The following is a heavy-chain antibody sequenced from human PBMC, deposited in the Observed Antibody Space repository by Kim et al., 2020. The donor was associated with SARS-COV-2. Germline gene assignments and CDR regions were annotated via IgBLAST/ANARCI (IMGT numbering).Heavy chain of an antibody. CDR2: INSDGSST. D-gene: IGHD6-13*01. CDR3: ARDQIVATGTSFDY. CDR1: GFTFSSYW. J-gene: IGHJ4*02. V-gene: IGHV3-74*03. Sequence: GGSLRLSCAASGFTFSSYWMHWVRQVPGKGLMWVSRINSDGSSTKYADSVKGRFTISRDNAKNTLYLQMNSLRAEDTAVYYCARDQIVATGTSFDYWGQGILVTVSS.